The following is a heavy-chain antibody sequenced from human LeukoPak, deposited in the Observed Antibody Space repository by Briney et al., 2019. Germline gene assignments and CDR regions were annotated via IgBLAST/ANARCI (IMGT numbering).Heavy chain of an antibody. CDR1: GFTFDDYA. V-gene: IGHV3-9*01. J-gene: IGHJ1*01. Sequence: PGGSLRLSCAASGFTFDDYAMHWVRQAPGKGLEWVSGISWNSGSIGYADSVKGRFTISRDNAKNSLYLQMNSLRAEDTALYYCAKDPGGSYFQYFQHWGQGTPVTVSS. CDR2: ISWNSGSI. D-gene: IGHD1-26*01. CDR3: AKDPGGSYFQYFQH.